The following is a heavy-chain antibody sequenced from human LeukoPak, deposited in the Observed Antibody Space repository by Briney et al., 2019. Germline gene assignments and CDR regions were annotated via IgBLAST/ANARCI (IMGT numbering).Heavy chain of an antibody. CDR3: ARGHYYDSSGYYDY. J-gene: IGHJ4*02. Sequence: SETLSLTCAVYGGSFSGYYWSWIRQPPGKGLEWIGEINHSGSTNYNPSLKSRVTISVGTSKNQFSLKLSSVTAADTAVYYCARGHYYDSSGYYDYWGQGTLVTVSS. D-gene: IGHD3-22*01. CDR2: INHSGST. CDR1: GGSFSGYY. V-gene: IGHV4-34*01.